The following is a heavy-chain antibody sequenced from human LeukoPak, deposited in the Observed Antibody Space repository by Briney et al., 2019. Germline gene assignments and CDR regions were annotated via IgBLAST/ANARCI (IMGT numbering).Heavy chain of an antibody. V-gene: IGHV3-48*01. J-gene: IGHJ4*02. Sequence: GGSLRLSCAASVFTFSDYSMNWVRQAPGKGREGISYIGIDSGNTNYVDSVKGRFTISGDKAKNSLYLQMKSLRVEDKAVYYCARDYKYAFDNWGQGTLVTVSS. CDR1: VFTFSDYS. D-gene: IGHD5-24*01. CDR2: IGIDSGNT. CDR3: ARDYKYAFDN.